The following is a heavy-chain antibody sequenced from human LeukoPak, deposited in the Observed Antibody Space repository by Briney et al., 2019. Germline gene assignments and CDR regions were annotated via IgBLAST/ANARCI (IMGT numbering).Heavy chain of an antibody. CDR3: AKGDFWSGLDY. CDR2: ISWNSGSM. Sequence: GRSLRLSCAASGFTFDDYAMHWVRQAPGKGLEWVSGISWNSGSMGYADSVKGRFTISRDNAKNSLYLQMNSLRAEDMALYYCAKGDFWSGLDYWGQGTLVTASS. D-gene: IGHD3-3*01. V-gene: IGHV3-9*03. J-gene: IGHJ4*02. CDR1: GFTFDDYA.